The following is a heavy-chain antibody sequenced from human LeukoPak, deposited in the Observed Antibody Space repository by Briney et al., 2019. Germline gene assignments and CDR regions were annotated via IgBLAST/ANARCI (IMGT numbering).Heavy chain of an antibody. D-gene: IGHD3-10*01. Sequence: SETLSLTCTVSGGSISGYYWSWIRQPPGKGLEWIGEINHSGSTNYNPSLKSRVTISVDTSKNQFSLKLSSVTAADTAVYYCARGWRYYGSGSHEYFQHWGQGTLVTVSS. J-gene: IGHJ1*01. CDR1: GGSISGYY. CDR2: INHSGST. V-gene: IGHV4-34*01. CDR3: ARGWRYYGSGSHEYFQH.